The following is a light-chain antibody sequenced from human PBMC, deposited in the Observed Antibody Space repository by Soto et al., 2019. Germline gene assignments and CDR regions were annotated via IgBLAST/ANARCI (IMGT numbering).Light chain of an antibody. V-gene: IGLV2-23*02. J-gene: IGLJ2*01. CDR3: CSYAGSVV. CDR1: SSDVGSYNL. Sequence: QSVLTQPASVSGSPGQSITISCTGTSSDVGSYNLVSWYQQHPGKAPKLMIYEVSKRPSGVSNRFSGSKSGNTASLTISGLQAEDEADYYCCSYAGSVVFGGGTKRTVL. CDR2: EVS.